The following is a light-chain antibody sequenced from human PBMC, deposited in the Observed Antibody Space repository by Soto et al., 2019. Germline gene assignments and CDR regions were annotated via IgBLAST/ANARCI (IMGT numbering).Light chain of an antibody. CDR2: SNT. Sequence: QSVLPQPPSASGTPGQRVSISCSGSSSNIGTNYVYWYQQFPGTAPKLLLYSNTARPSGVPDRFSGSRSGSSGSLAITGLQPEDEADYYCQSYDSGVTGSVFGTGTKLTVL. J-gene: IGLJ1*01. CDR3: QSYDSGVTGSV. CDR1: SSNIGTNY. V-gene: IGLV1-47*02.